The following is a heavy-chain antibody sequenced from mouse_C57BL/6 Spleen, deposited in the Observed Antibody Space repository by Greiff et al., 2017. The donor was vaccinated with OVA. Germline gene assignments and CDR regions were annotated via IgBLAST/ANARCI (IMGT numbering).Heavy chain of an antibody. J-gene: IGHJ4*01. CDR3: ATHYYGSSEYAMDY. CDR1: GFSFTSYG. CDR2: IWGVGST. D-gene: IGHD1-1*01. Sequence: QVQLKQSGPGLVAPSQSLSITCTVSGFSFTSYGVDWVRQSPGKGLEWLGVIWGVGSTNYNSALKSRLSISKDNSKSQVFLKMNSLQTDDTAMYYCATHYYGSSEYAMDYWGQGTSVTVSS. V-gene: IGHV2-6*01.